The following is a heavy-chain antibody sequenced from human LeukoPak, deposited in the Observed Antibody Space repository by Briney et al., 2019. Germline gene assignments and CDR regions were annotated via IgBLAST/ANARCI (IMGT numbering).Heavy chain of an antibody. Sequence: SETLSLTCAVYGGSFSGYYWSWIRQPPGKGLEWIGEINHSGSTNYNPSLKSRVTISVDTSKNQFSLKLSSVTAADTAVYYCARGGLVYSKPSRYYGMDVWRQGTTVTVSS. CDR2: INHSGST. J-gene: IGHJ6*02. D-gene: IGHD4-4*01. CDR3: ARGGLVYSKPSRYYGMDV. V-gene: IGHV4-34*01. CDR1: GGSFSGYY.